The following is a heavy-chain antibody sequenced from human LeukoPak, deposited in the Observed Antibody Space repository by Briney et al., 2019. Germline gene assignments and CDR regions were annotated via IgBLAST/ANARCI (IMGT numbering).Heavy chain of an antibody. CDR3: ARDSATLGKSPYYYYGMDV. Sequence: SETLSLTCTVSGGSISGYYWSWIRQPPGKGLEWIGYIYYSGSTNYNPSLKSRVTILVDTSKKQFSLKLSSVTAADTAVYYCARDSATLGKSPYYYYGMDVWGQGTTVTVSS. D-gene: IGHD3-10*01. CDR2: IYYSGST. CDR1: GGSISGYY. J-gene: IGHJ6*02. V-gene: IGHV4-59*01.